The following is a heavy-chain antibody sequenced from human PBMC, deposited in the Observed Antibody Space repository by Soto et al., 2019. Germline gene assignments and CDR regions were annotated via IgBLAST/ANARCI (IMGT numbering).Heavy chain of an antibody. CDR1: GGSISSYY. CDR3: ATRAADYDFWSGYYSYYYMDV. J-gene: IGHJ6*03. V-gene: IGHV4-59*08. CDR2: IYYSGST. Sequence: PSETLSLTCTVSGGSISSYYWSWIRQPPGKGLEWIGYIYYSGSTNYNPSLKSRVTISVDTSKNQFSLKLSSVTAADTAVYYCATRAADYDFWSGYYSYYYMDVWGKGTTVTVSS. D-gene: IGHD3-3*01.